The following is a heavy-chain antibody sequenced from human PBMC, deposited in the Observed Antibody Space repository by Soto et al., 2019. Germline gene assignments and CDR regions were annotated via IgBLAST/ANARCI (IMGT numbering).Heavy chain of an antibody. CDR2: IIPIFGTA. CDR1: GGTFSSYA. V-gene: IGHV1-69*13. CDR3: ARGSYVDIVATIPSAFDY. D-gene: IGHD5-12*01. J-gene: IGHJ4*02. Sequence: SVKVSWKASGGTFSSYAISWVRQAPGQGLEWMGGIIPIFGTANYAQKFQGRVTITADESTSTAYMELSSLRSEDTAVYYCARGSYVDIVATIPSAFDYWGQRTLVTGSS.